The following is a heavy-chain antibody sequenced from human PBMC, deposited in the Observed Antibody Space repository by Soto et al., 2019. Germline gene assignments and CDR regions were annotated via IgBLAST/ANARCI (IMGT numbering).Heavy chain of an antibody. Sequence: SETLSLTCAVYGGSFSGYYWSWIRQPPGKGLEWIGEINHSGSTNYNPSLKSRVTISVDTSKNQFSLKLSSVTAADTAVYYCARDLGDYDYIWGSYRTYYYYMDVWGKGTTVTVSS. D-gene: IGHD3-16*02. J-gene: IGHJ6*03. CDR3: ARDLGDYDYIWGSYRTYYYYMDV. CDR1: GGSFSGYY. V-gene: IGHV4-34*01. CDR2: INHSGST.